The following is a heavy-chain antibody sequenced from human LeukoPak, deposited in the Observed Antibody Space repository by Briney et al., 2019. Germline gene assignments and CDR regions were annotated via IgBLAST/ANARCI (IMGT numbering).Heavy chain of an antibody. Sequence: GGSLRLSCAASGFTFSTYSMYWVRQAPGKGLEWVSSISGSSSYIYYADSVKGRFTIFRDNSQNTLYLQMVGLTAEDTAVYYCAKKSPQETPVGPYWYLGLWGRGALVTVSS. J-gene: IGHJ2*01. CDR2: ISGSSSYI. D-gene: IGHD4-23*01. CDR1: GFTFSTYS. V-gene: IGHV3-21*04. CDR3: AKKSPQETPVGPYWYLGL.